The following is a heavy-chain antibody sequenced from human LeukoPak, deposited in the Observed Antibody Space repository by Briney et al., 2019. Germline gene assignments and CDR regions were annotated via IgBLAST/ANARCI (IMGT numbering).Heavy chain of an antibody. Sequence: GGSLRLSCAASGFTVSSNDMSWVRQAPGKGLEWVSGIYSGGSTYYADSVNGRFTISRDNSKNTLYLQMNSLRAEATAVYYCARERYCGGDCYSEYWGQGTLVTVSS. D-gene: IGHD2-21*02. CDR1: GFTVSSND. J-gene: IGHJ4*02. CDR3: ARERYCGGDCYSEY. V-gene: IGHV3-53*01. CDR2: IYSGGST.